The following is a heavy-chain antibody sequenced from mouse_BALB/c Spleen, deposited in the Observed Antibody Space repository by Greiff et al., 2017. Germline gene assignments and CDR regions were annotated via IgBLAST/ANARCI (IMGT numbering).Heavy chain of an antibody. CDR3: ARVPDGYSFDY. J-gene: IGHJ2*01. CDR1: GFTFTDYY. D-gene: IGHD2-3*01. Sequence: EVKVVESGGGLVQPGGSLRLSCATSGFTFTDYYMSWVRQPPGKALEWLGFIRNKANGYTTEYSASVKGRFTISRDNSQSILYLQMNTLRAEDSATYYCARVPDGYSFDYWGQGTTLTVSS. CDR2: IRNKANGYTT. V-gene: IGHV7-3*02.